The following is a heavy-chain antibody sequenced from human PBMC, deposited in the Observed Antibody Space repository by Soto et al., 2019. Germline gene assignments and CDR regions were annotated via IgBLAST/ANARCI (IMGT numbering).Heavy chain of an antibody. D-gene: IGHD3-10*01. CDR1: GFTFSSYA. Sequence: LRLSCAASGFTFSSYAMSWVRQAPGKGLEWVSAISGSGGSTYYADSVKGRFTISRDNSKNTLYLQMNSLRAEDTAVYYCASSYGSGSYYNPAWFDFAYWGQGTLVTVSS. J-gene: IGHJ4*02. CDR2: ISGSGGST. CDR3: ASSYGSGSYYNPAWFDFAY. V-gene: IGHV3-23*01.